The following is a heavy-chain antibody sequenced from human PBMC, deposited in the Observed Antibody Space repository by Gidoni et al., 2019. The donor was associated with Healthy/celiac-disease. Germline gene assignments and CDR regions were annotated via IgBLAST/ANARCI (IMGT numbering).Heavy chain of an antibody. CDR2: INHSGST. V-gene: IGHV4-34*01. J-gene: IGHJ6*02. CDR1: GGSFSGYY. Sequence: QVQLQQWGAGLLKPSETLSLPCAVYGGSFSGYYWSWIRQPPGKGLEWIGEINHSGSTNYNPSLKSRVTISVDTSKNQFSLKLSSVTAADTAVYYCARDTVTTWGPRWYYGMDVWGQGTTVTVSS. D-gene: IGHD4-17*01. CDR3: ARDTVTTWGPRWYYGMDV.